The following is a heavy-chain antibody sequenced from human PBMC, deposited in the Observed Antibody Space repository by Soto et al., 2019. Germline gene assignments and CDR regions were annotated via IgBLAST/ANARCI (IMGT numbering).Heavy chain of an antibody. V-gene: IGHV4-39*01. CDR1: GGSISSSSYY. D-gene: IGHD6-19*01. CDR2: IYYSGST. J-gene: IGHJ2*01. CDR3: ARLSAKYVAVDSGDYWYFDL. Sequence: NPSETLSLTCTVSGGSISSSSYYWGWIRQPPGKGLEWIGSIYYSGSTYYKPSLKSRVTISVDTSKNQFSLKLSSVTAADTAVYYCARLSAKYVAVDSGDYWYFDLWGRGTLVTVSS.